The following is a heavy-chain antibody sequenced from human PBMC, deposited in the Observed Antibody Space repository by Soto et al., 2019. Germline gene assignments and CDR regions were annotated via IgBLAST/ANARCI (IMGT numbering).Heavy chain of an antibody. CDR1: GFTFSGYG. V-gene: IGHV3-30*03. D-gene: IGHD6-13*01. Sequence: PGGSLRLSCAASGFTFSGYGMHWVRQAPGKGLEWVAVISYDGSNKFYADSVKGRFTISRDNSENTVNLQMNSVRAEDTAVYHCARDWSSTWSFDYWGQGILVTVSS. J-gene: IGHJ4*02. CDR2: ISYDGSNK. CDR3: ARDWSSTWSFDY.